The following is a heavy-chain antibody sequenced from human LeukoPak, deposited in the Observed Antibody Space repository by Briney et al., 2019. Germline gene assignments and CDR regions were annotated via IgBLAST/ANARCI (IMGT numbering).Heavy chain of an antibody. J-gene: IGHJ5*02. V-gene: IGHV3-48*03. CDR1: VFTVSSNY. CDR3: ASCTRGTLHGFDP. Sequence: GGSLRLSCAASVFTVSSNYMTWVRQAPGKGLEWVSYISSSGSTIYYADSVKGRFTISRDNAKNSLYLQMNSLRAEDTAVYYCASCTRGTLHGFDPWGQGTLVTVSS. CDR2: ISSSGSTI. D-gene: IGHD2-2*01.